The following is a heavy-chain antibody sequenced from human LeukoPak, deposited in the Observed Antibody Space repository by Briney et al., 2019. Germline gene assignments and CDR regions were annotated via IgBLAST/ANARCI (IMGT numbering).Heavy chain of an antibody. CDR1: GYTFTGYY. D-gene: IGHD3-10*01. CDR3: AREYYYGSGSYYAPDYYYYYGMDV. CDR2: INPNSGGT. Sequence: GASVKVSCKASGYTFTGYYMHWVRQAPGQGLEWMGWINPNSGGTNYAQKFQGRVTMTRDTSISTADMELSRLRSDDTAVYYCAREYYYGSGSYYAPDYYYYYGMDVWGQGTTVTVSS. V-gene: IGHV1-2*02. J-gene: IGHJ6*02.